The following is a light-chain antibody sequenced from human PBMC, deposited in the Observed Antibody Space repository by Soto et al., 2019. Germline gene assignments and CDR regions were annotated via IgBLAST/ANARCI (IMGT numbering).Light chain of an antibody. CDR3: QQYNNRPPRIT. CDR2: GAS. V-gene: IGKV3-15*01. J-gene: IGKJ5*01. Sequence: EIVMTQSSATPSVSSGERATLSCRASQSVSSNSARYHQKPGKAPRLLIYGASTRATGIPARFSGSGCGTEFTLTISSLQSEEFAVYYCQQYNNRPPRITFGQGTRLEIK. CDR1: QSVSSN.